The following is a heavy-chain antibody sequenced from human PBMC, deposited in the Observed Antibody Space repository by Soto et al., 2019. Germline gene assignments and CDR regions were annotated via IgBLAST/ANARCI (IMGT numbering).Heavy chain of an antibody. D-gene: IGHD6-19*01. CDR1: GGAFRSYT. J-gene: IGHJ6*03. V-gene: IGHV1-69*06. CDR2: ITPIFGAA. Sequence: QVQLVQSGAEVKKPGSSVKVSCKASGGAFRSYTISWVRQAPGQGLEWMGGITPIFGAANYAQKFEGRVTISAANSTTTAYMELSKLTSEDTAVYYCARDEIAVANRVGRDVWGKVTTVIFSS. CDR3: ARDEIAVANRVGRDV.